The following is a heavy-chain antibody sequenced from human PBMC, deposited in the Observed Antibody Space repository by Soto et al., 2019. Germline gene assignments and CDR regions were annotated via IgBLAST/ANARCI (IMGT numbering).Heavy chain of an antibody. CDR1: GFTFRSYA. CDR2: LGGSGDST. D-gene: IGHD3-10*01. CDR3: ARDGSYYGGGSYVYYYGMNV. V-gene: IGHV3-23*01. Sequence: PGGTLRLSCAASGFTFRSYAMCWVRQAPRKGLEWLSCLGGSGDSTYYADSVKGRFTISRDNANNSLYRQMNSLRAEDTVVYYCARDGSYYGGGSYVYYYGMNVWGQGTKVTVS. J-gene: IGHJ6*02.